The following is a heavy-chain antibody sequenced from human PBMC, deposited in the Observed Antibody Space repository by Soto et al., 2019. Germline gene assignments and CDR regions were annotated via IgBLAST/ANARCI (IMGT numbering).Heavy chain of an antibody. Sequence: QVHLQESGPGLVKPSQTLSLTCSVNGDSINSDSVYWSWIRQSPGKGLEYIGYITYNGRTFYNPSLKSRVTMSVDTPKTQFSPEVRSVTAADTAVYYCARERQVGPSSGRFDPWGQGTLVTVST. J-gene: IGHJ5*02. CDR3: ARERQVGPSSGRFDP. CDR1: GDSINSDSVY. V-gene: IGHV4-31*03. CDR2: ITYNGRT.